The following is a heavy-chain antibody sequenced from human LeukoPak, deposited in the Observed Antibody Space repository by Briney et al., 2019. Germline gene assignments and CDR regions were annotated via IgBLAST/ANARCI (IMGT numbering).Heavy chain of an antibody. Sequence: GGSLRLSCAASGFTFSSYAMSWVRQAPGKGVEWVSAISGSGGSTYYADSVKGRSNISRDNAKNSLYLQMNSLRAEDTVVYYCARVPSGYNAFDIWGQGTMVTVSS. CDR3: ARVPSGYNAFDI. CDR1: GFTFSSYA. D-gene: IGHD3-22*01. J-gene: IGHJ3*02. V-gene: IGHV3-23*01. CDR2: ISGSGGST.